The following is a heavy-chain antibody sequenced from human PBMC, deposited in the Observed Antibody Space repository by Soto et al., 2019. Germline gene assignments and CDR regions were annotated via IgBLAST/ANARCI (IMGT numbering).Heavy chain of an antibody. CDR1: GASISSSSSY. V-gene: IGHV4-39*02. CDR2: IYYIGNT. D-gene: IGHD1-1*01. Sequence: SETLSLTCAVSGASISSSSSYWGWIRQPPGKGLEWIGNIYYIGNTYYNPSLKSRVAISIDSSKTRFSLKLNSVTTADTAVYYCGAQAYVAKGYHFATWGQGTLVTVSS. J-gene: IGHJ5*02. CDR3: GAQAYVAKGYHFAT.